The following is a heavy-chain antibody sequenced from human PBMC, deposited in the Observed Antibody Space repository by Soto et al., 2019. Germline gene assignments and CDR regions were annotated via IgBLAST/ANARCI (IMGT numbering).Heavy chain of an antibody. D-gene: IGHD2-15*01. J-gene: IGHJ5*02. V-gene: IGHV4-4*07. Sequence: TSETLSLTCTVSGGSISSYYWSWIRQPAGKGLEWIGRIYTSGSTNYNPSLKSRVTMSVDTSKNQFSLKLSSVTAADTAVYYCARDGAEDIVNWFDPWGQGTLVTVSS. CDR2: IYTSGST. CDR3: ARDGAEDIVNWFDP. CDR1: GGSISSYY.